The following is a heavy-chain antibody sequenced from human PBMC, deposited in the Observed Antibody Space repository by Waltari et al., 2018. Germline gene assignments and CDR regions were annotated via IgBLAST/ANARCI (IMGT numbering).Heavy chain of an antibody. J-gene: IGHJ3*02. V-gene: IGHV6-1*01. CDR2: TSYRSHWRS. CDR3: ARGTFTAFDI. CDR1: GDSLFTTSVA. Sequence: QVQLQQSGPGLVKPSQTSSLTCAVSGDSLFTTSVAWNWIRQSPSRGLEWLGRTSYRSHWRSDYALSLKGRTTVNPDTSKNLFSLQLDSVTPDDTAVYYCARGTFTAFDIWGQGTMVTVSS.